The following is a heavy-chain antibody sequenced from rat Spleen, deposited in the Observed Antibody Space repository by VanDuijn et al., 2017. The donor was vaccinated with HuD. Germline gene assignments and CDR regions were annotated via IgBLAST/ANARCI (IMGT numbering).Heavy chain of an antibody. CDR3: TRIIRASGFDY. CDR1: GFSFSDFF. Sequence: EVQLVESGGGLVQPGRSLKLSCAASGFSFSDFFMAWVRQAPAQGLEWVATISYGDSSGHSGTYYRDSVKGRFTISRDNAKSSLYLQMDSLRSGDTATYYCTRIIRASGFDYWGQGVMVTVSS. CDR2: ISYGDSSGHSGT. V-gene: IGHV5-29*01. J-gene: IGHJ2*01. D-gene: IGHD4-1*01.